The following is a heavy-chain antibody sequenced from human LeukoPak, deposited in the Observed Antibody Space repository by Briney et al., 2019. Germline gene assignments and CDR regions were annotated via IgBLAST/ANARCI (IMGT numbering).Heavy chain of an antibody. CDR3: ARGPPYYDAFDI. CDR1: GDSISSSSYY. Sequence: SETLSLTCTVSGDSISSSSYYWGWIRQPPGKGLEWIGYIYYSGSTYYNPSLKSRVTISVDTSKNQFSLKLSSVTAADTAVYYCARGPPYYDAFDIWGQGTMVTVSS. CDR2: IYYSGST. V-gene: IGHV4-30-4*08. D-gene: IGHD2-8*01. J-gene: IGHJ3*02.